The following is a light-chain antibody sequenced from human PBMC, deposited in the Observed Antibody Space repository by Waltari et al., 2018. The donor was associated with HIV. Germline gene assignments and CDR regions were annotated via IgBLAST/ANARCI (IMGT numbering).Light chain of an antibody. V-gene: IGKV1-39*01. CDR2: GAS. CDR1: QSINNY. CDR3: QQSYSTLRT. Sequence: DIQMTQSPSSLSASVGDRLTITSRASQSINNYLSWYQQKPGKGPKFLMYGASSGQSGVPARFSGSGSGTDFTLTIRSLQPEDCAIYYCQQSYSTLRTFGQGTKVEFK. J-gene: IGKJ1*01.